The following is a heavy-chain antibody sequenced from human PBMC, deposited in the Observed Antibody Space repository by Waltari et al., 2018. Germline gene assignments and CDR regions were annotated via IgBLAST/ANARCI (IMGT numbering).Heavy chain of an antibody. Sequence: QVQLVESGGGVVQPGRSLRLSCAASGFTFSSYGMHWVRQAPGKGLEWVAVIWYDGSNKYYADSVKGRFTISRDNSKNTLYLQMNSLRAEDTAMYYCAKGAWFGDRYMDVWGKGTTVTVSS. V-gene: IGHV3-30*18. J-gene: IGHJ6*03. CDR1: GFTFSSYG. D-gene: IGHD3-10*01. CDR3: AKGAWFGDRYMDV. CDR2: IWYDGSNK.